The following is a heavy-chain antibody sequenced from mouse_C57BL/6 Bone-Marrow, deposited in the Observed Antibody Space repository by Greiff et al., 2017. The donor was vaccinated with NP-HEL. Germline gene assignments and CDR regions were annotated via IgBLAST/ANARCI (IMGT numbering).Heavy chain of an antibody. Sequence: QVQLKESGPELVKPGASVKISCKASGYAFSSSWMNWVKQRPGKGLEWIGRIYPGDGDTNYNGTFKGKATLPADKSSSPAYMQLSSLTSEDYAVYLETTLQWMDDWGQGTSVTVSS. CDR3: TTLQWMDD. D-gene: IGHD1-1*01. V-gene: IGHV1-82*01. CDR1: GYAFSSSW. J-gene: IGHJ4*01. CDR2: IYPGDGDT.